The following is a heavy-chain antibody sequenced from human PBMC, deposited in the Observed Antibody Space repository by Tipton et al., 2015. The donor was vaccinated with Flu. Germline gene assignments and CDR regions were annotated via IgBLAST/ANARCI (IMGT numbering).Heavy chain of an antibody. D-gene: IGHD3-10*01. V-gene: IGHV1-18*01. CDR2: ISAHTGHT. CDR3: ARHILWFGEGGMDV. J-gene: IGHJ6*02. CDR1: GYDVTQYG. Sequence: QLVQSGAEVKKPGASVKVSCKASGYDVTQYGISWVRQAPGQGLQWMGWISAHTGHTNYAQNFRGRVTMTTDTSTRTASMELRSLTSGDTAVYYCARHILWFGEGGMDVWGQGTAVTVS.